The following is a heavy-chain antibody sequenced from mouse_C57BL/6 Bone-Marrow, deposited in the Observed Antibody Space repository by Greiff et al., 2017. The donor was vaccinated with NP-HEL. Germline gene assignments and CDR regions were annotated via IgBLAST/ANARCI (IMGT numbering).Heavy chain of an antibody. CDR3: ARIDGSSPDY. Sequence: VKLQQPGAELVQPGASVKLSCKASGYTFTSYWMHWVKQRPGQGLEWIGMIHPNSGSTNYNEKFKSKATLTVDKSSSTAYMQLSSLTSEDSAVYYCARIDGSSPDYWGQGTTLTVSS. J-gene: IGHJ2*01. D-gene: IGHD1-1*01. CDR1: GYTFTSYW. V-gene: IGHV1-64*01. CDR2: IHPNSGST.